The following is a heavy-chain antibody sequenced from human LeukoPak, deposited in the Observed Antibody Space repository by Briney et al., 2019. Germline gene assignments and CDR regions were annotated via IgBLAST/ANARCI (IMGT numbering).Heavy chain of an antibody. V-gene: IGHV4-30-4*01. Sequence: PSETLSLTCTVSGGSISSGDYYWSWIRQPPGKGLEWIGYIYYSGSTYYNPSLKSRVTISVDTSKNQFSLKLSSVTAADTAVYYCARDSAYYYGMDVWGQGTTVTVSS. J-gene: IGHJ6*02. CDR2: IYYSGST. CDR1: GGSISSGDYY. CDR3: ARDSAYYYGMDV.